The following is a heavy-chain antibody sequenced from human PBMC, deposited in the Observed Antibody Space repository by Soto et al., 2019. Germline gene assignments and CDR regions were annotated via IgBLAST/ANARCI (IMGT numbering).Heavy chain of an antibody. V-gene: IGHV1-2*02. CDR1: GYTFTCYR. Sequence: SVKFSCKASGYTFTCYRIHWVRQAPGEGAESMGWITPNSGGTNYAQKFQGRVTMTRDTSISTAYMELSRLRSDDTAVYYCASDRNVLRFLEWLLSYGMDVWGQAITVT. CDR2: ITPNSGGT. D-gene: IGHD3-3*01. J-gene: IGHJ6*02. CDR3: ASDRNVLRFLEWLLSYGMDV.